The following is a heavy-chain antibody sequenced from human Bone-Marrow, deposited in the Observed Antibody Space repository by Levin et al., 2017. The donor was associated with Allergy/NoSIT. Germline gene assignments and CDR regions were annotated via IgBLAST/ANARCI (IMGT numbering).Heavy chain of an antibody. V-gene: IGHV3-30*04. D-gene: IGHD2-2*01. CDR3: ARGGCGWDIVEVPAATAPNCYYGMDV. J-gene: IGHJ6*02. CDR2: ISYDGSYE. Sequence: PGGSLRLSCAASGFTFSSSAMHWVRQAPGKGLEWVAVISYDGSYEYYAESVKGRFIISRDNSENTLYLQMNSLTAEDTAVYFCARGGCGWDIVEVPAATAPNCYYGMDVWGQGTTVTVSS. CDR1: GFTFSSSA.